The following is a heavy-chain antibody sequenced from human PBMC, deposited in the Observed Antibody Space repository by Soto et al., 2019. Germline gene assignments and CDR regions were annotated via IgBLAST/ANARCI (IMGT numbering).Heavy chain of an antibody. V-gene: IGHV3-21*01. CDR2: ITSSTSYI. CDR3: ARMRGSYDVDY. J-gene: IGHJ4*02. Sequence: EVQLVESGGGLVKPGGSLRLSCAASGFTFSSYSMNWVRQAPGKGLEWVSSITSSTSYIDYADSVKGRFAISRDTAKNALCLQMSGLRAEDTAVYYCARMRGSYDVDYWAQGSLVTVSS. CDR1: GFTFSSYS. D-gene: IGHD1-26*01.